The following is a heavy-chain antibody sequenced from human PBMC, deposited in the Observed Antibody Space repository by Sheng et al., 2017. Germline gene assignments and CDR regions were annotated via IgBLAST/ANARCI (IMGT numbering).Heavy chain of an antibody. D-gene: IGHD6-6*01. Sequence: EVQLLESGGGLVQPGGSLRLSCAASGFTFSSYAMSWVRQAPGKGLEWVSAISGSGGSTYYADSVKGRFTISRDNSKNTLYLQMNSLRAEDTAVYYCATLGSPRGASSSSTGDYWGQGTLVTVSS. CDR1: GFTFSSYA. CDR2: ISGSGGST. J-gene: IGHJ4*02. V-gene: IGHV3-23*01. CDR3: ATLGSPRGASSSSTGDY.